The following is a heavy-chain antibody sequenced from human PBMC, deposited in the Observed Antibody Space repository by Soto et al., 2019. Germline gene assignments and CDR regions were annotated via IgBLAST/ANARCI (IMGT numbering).Heavy chain of an antibody. CDR1: GYSFTSYW. J-gene: IGHJ5*02. V-gene: IGHV5-51*01. CDR3: ARRITGTRGSIGYNWFDP. CDR2: IYPGDSDT. D-gene: IGHD1-7*01. Sequence: PGESLKISCKGSGYSFTSYWIGWVRQMPGKGLEWMGVIYPGDSDTRYSPSFQGQVTISADKSISTAYLQWSSLKASDTAMYYCARRITGTRGSIGYNWFDPWGQGTLVTVSS.